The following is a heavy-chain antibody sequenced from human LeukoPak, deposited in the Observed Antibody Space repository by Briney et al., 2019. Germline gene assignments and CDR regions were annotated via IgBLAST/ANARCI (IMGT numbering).Heavy chain of an antibody. D-gene: IGHD3-3*01. CDR3: ARDHLEWLLYFDY. J-gene: IGHJ4*02. Sequence: PGGSLRLSCAASGFTLSSYSMNWVRQAPGKGLEWVSSISSSSSYIYYADSVKGRFTISRDNAKNSLYLQMNSLRAEDTAVYYCARDHLEWLLYFDYWGQGTLVTVSS. V-gene: IGHV3-21*01. CDR1: GFTLSSYS. CDR2: ISSSSSYI.